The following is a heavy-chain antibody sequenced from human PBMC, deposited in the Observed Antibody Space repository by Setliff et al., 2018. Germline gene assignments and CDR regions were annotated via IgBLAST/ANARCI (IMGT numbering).Heavy chain of an antibody. CDR3: ARDRFYNSWSGTSITAPHDAFDI. V-gene: IGHV1-46*03. D-gene: IGHD3-3*01. CDR2: INPSGGLT. J-gene: IGHJ3*02. CDR1: GYTFTAYY. Sequence: ASVKVSCKASGYTFTAYYIHWVRQAPGQGLEWMGIINPSGGLTKYAQKFQGRVTMTSDTSTNTVYLEVSSLRSEDTAVYFCARDRFYNSWSGTSITAPHDAFDIWGQGTMVTVSS.